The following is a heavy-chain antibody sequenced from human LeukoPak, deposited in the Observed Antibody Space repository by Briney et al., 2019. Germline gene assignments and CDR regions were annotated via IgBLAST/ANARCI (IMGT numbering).Heavy chain of an antibody. CDR3: ERAPPGGYDGYCSGGSCYSRLYYYYCYMDV. CDR1: GYAFTSYG. J-gene: IGHJ6*03. Sequence: GASVKVSCKASGYAFTSYGISWVRQAPGQGLEWMGWISAYNGNTNYAQKLQGRVTMTTDTSTSTAYMELRRLRSDDTAVYYCERAPPGGYDGYCSGGSCYSRLYYYYCYMDVWGKATTVTVSS. D-gene: IGHD2-15*01. CDR2: ISAYNGNT. V-gene: IGHV1-18*01.